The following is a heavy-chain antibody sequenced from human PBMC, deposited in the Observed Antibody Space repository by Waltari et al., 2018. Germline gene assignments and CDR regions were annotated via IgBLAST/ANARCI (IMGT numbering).Heavy chain of an antibody. D-gene: IGHD5-18*01. V-gene: IGHV1-2*02. CDR3: ASGDTAMVLFDY. Sequence: QVQLVQSGAEVKKPGASVKVSCRASGYPFTGYYMPWVRQAPGQGLEWMGWINPNRGGTNYAQKFQGRVTMTRDTSISTAYMELSRLRSDDTAVYYCASGDTAMVLFDYWGQGTLVTVSS. CDR1: GYPFTGYY. J-gene: IGHJ4*02. CDR2: INPNRGGT.